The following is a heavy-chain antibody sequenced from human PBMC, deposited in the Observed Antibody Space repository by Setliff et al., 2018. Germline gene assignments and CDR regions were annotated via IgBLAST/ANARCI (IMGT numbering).Heavy chain of an antibody. J-gene: IGHJ6*02. CDR3: ARQQQLVIESTAYYYYGMDV. D-gene: IGHD6-13*01. Sequence: SETLSLTCTVSGGSISSSSYYWGWIRQPPGKGLEWIGIIYYSGSTYYNPSLKSRVTISVDTSKNQFSLKLSSVTAADTAVYYCARQQQLVIESTAYYYYGMDVWGQGTTVTVSS. CDR2: IYYSGST. V-gene: IGHV4-39*07. CDR1: GGSISSSSYY.